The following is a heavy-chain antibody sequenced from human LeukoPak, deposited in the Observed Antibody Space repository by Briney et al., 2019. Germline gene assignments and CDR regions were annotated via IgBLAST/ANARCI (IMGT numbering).Heavy chain of an antibody. CDR2: ISDHCGYT. Sequence: GGSLRLSCAASGFTFNNYAMNWVRQAPGKGLEWVSAISDHCGYTYYADSVKGRFTISRDNSKNTLFLQMNSVRVEDTAVYYCAKGLYFDWWSYFDYWGQGTLVTVSS. CDR1: GFTFNNYA. D-gene: IGHD3-9*01. J-gene: IGHJ4*02. CDR3: AKGLYFDWWSYFDY. V-gene: IGHV3-23*01.